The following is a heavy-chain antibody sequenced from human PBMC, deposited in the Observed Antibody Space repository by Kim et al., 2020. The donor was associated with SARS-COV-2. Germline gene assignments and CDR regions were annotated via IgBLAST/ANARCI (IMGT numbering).Heavy chain of an antibody. CDR1: GFTFTSSA. J-gene: IGHJ4*02. D-gene: IGHD5-18*01. Sequence: SVKVSCKASGFTFTSSAVQWVRQARGQRLEWIGWIVVGRGNTNYAQKFQERVTITRDMSTSTAYMELSSLRSEDTAVYYCAADRTAMVNFDYWGQGTLVTVSS. CDR2: IVVGRGNT. CDR3: AADRTAMVNFDY. V-gene: IGHV1-58*01.